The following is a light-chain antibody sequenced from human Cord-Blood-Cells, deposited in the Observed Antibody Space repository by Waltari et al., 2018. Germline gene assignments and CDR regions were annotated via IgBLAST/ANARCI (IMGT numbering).Light chain of an antibody. CDR1: QDISNY. CDR2: DAS. CDR3: QQYDNLPLT. Sequence: DIQMTQSPSSLSASVGDRVTITCQASQDISNYLNLYQQKPGRAPKLVIYDASNLQRGVPSRFSGSGSRTDFTFTISNLQPEDVATYYCQQYDNLPLTFGGGTKVEIK. V-gene: IGKV1-33*01. J-gene: IGKJ4*01.